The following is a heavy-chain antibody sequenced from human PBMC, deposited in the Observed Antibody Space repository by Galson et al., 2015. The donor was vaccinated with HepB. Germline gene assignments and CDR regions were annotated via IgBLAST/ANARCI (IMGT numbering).Heavy chain of an antibody. J-gene: IGHJ6*02. Sequence: SVKVSCKVSGYTLTELSMHRVRQAPGKGLEWMGGFDPEDGETIYAQKFQGRVTMTEDTSTDTAYMELSSLRSEDTAVYYCATVNKGSVAGITLLGIDYYYYGMDVWSQGTTVTVSS. CDR2: FDPEDGET. D-gene: IGHD6-19*01. CDR1: GYTLTELS. V-gene: IGHV1-24*01. CDR3: ATVNKGSVAGITLLGIDYYYYGMDV.